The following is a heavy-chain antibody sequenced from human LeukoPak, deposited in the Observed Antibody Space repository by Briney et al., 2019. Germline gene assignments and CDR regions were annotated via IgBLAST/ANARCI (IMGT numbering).Heavy chain of an antibody. Sequence: ASVKVSCKASGGTFSSYAISWVRQAPGQWLEWMAWINSNSGGTNYAQKFQGRVTVTRDTSISTAYMELSRLRSDDTAVYYCAREGLSGYYFDYWGQGTLVTVSS. CDR3: AREGLSGYYFDY. V-gene: IGHV1-2*02. CDR2: INSNSGGT. CDR1: GGTFSSYA. D-gene: IGHD3-22*01. J-gene: IGHJ4*02.